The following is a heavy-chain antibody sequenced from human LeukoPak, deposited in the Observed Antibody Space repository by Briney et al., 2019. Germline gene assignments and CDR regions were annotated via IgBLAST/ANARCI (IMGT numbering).Heavy chain of an antibody. CDR3: AKAASSSWPSYYYGMDV. Sequence: GGSLRLSCAASGFTFSSYAMSWVRQAPGKGLEWVSAISGSGSSTYYADSVKGRFTISRDNAKNSLYLQMNSLRAEDTAVYYCAKAASSSWPSYYYGMDVWGQGTTVTVSS. V-gene: IGHV3-23*01. CDR2: ISGSGSST. D-gene: IGHD6-13*01. J-gene: IGHJ6*02. CDR1: GFTFSSYA.